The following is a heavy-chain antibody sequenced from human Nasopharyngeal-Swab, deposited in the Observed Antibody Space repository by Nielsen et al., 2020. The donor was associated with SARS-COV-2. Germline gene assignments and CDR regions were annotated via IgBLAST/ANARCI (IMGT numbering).Heavy chain of an antibody. CDR1: GGSFSGYY. CDR3: ARGSVTGGDGMDV. D-gene: IGHD4-17*01. CDR2: INHSGST. Sequence: ESLKISCAVYGGSFSGYYWSWIRQPPGKGLEWIGEINHSGSTNYNPSLKSRVTISVDTSKNQLSLKLSSVTAADTAVYYCARGSVTGGDGMDVWGQGTTVTVSS. V-gene: IGHV4-34*01. J-gene: IGHJ6*02.